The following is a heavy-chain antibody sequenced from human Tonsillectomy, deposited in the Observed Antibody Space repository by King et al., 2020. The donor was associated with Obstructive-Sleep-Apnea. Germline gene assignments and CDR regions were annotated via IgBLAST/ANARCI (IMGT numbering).Heavy chain of an antibody. Sequence: QLVQSGGGVVQPGRSLRLSCAASGFTFSSYGMHWVRQAPGKGLEWVAVISYDGSNKYYADSVKGRFTISRDNSKNTLYLQMNSLRAEDTAVYYCAKDLRRSPMVRGVILHVWGQGTLVTVSS. J-gene: IGHJ4*02. CDR3: AKDLRRSPMVRGVILHV. V-gene: IGHV3-30*18. CDR2: ISYDGSNK. D-gene: IGHD3-10*01. CDR1: GFTFSSYG.